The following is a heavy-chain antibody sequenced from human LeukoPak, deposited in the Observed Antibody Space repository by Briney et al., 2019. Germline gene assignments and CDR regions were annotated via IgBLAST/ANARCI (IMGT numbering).Heavy chain of an antibody. J-gene: IGHJ3*02. CDR1: GGSVSSGTYY. Sequence: SETLSLTCTVSGGSVSSGTYYWNWMRQPAGKGLEWIGRVFPGGNTYFNPSLKSRVAISVDSSKNQFSLTLSSVTAADTAVYYCAGNRDAYFLNAFDIWGQGTMVTVSS. CDR3: AGNRDAYFLNAFDI. D-gene: IGHD5-24*01. CDR2: VFPGGNT. V-gene: IGHV4-61*02.